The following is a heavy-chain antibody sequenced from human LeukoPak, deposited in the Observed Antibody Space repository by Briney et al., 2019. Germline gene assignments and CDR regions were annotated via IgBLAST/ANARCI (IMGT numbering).Heavy chain of an antibody. D-gene: IGHD3-9*01. Sequence: PSETLSLTCAVYGGSFSGYYWSWIRQPPGKGLEWIGEINHSGSTNYNPSLKSRVTISVDTSKNQFSLKLSSVTAADTAVYYCARVLIRYFDWHKRRYYFDYWGQGTLVTVSS. V-gene: IGHV4-34*01. CDR1: GGSFSGYY. CDR3: ARVLIRYFDWHKRRYYFDY. CDR2: INHSGST. J-gene: IGHJ4*02.